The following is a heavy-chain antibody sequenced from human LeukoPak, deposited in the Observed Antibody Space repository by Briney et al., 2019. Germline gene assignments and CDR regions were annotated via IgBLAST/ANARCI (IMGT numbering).Heavy chain of an antibody. CDR2: INHSGST. J-gene: IGHJ4*02. CDR3: ARRSGYSYVDY. CDR1: GGSFSGYY. Sequence: PSETLSLTCAVCGGSFSGYYWSWIRQPPGKGLEWIGEINHSGSTNYNPSLKSRVTISVDTSKNQFSLKLSSVTAADTAVYYCARRSGYSYVDYWGQGTLVTVSS. V-gene: IGHV4-34*01. D-gene: IGHD5-18*01.